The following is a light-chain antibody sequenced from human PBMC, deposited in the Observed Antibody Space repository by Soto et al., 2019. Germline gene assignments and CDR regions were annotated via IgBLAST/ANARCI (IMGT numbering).Light chain of an antibody. Sequence: EIVLTQSPGTLSLSPGDRATLSCRASQSVSSSFLAWYQQKVGQAPRLLIYGASSRATDIPDRFSGSGSGTDFTLTISSLQPDDFATYYCQQSFYVPYTFGPGTKVDIK. CDR3: QQSFYVPYT. V-gene: IGKV3-20*01. J-gene: IGKJ3*01. CDR1: QSVSSSF. CDR2: GAS.